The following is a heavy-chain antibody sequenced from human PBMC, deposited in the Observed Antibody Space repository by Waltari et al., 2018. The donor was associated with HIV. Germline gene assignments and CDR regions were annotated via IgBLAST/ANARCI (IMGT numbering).Heavy chain of an antibody. D-gene: IGHD3-22*01. J-gene: IGHJ3*02. CDR3: VKYQGLSYYDVSSSYYSIIHDAYDI. Sequence: VQLVESGGGVVQPGRSLRLSCAASGFTFNTYGLHWVRQAPGKGLGWVAVKSHDGTNQVCAYTVKCRLSIARDKSVNTLSLQISMLRPEDTAVYYCVKYQGLSYYDVSSSYYSIIHDAYDICCQWTMGTVSS. V-gene: IGHV3-30*18. CDR2: KSHDGTNQ. CDR1: GFTFNTYG.